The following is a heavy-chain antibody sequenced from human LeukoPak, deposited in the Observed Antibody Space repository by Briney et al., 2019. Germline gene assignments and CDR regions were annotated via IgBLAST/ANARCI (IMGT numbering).Heavy chain of an antibody. D-gene: IGHD3-9*01. Sequence: ASVKVSCKGSGGTFSSYAISWVRQAPGQGLEWMGRIIPIFGTANYAQKFQGRVTITTDESTSTAYMELSSLRSEDTAVYYCAREFHDILTGYPYFDYWGQGTLVTVSS. V-gene: IGHV1-69*05. J-gene: IGHJ4*02. CDR3: AREFHDILTGYPYFDY. CDR2: IIPIFGTA. CDR1: GGTFSSYA.